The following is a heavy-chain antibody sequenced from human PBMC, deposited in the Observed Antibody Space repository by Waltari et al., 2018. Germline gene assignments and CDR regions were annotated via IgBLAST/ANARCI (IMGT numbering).Heavy chain of an antibody. V-gene: IGHV1-18*01. CDR2: ISAYNGNT. CDR3: ARGPIVLVFIILDY. Sequence: QVQLVQSGAEVKKPGASVKVSCKASGYTFTSYGISWVRQAPGQGLEWMGWISAYNGNTNYAQEVEGRVIMTTDTSTSTAYMDLRGLRSAGPAVYYCARGPIVLVFIILDYWGQGTVVTVSS. D-gene: IGHD2-21*01. J-gene: IGHJ4*02. CDR1: GYTFTSYG.